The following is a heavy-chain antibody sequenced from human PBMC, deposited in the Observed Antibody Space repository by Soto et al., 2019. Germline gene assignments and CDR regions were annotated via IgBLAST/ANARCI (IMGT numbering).Heavy chain of an antibody. D-gene: IGHD6-19*01. CDR2: IYHGGTT. CDR1: GYSVRGDSY. J-gene: IGHJ4*01. Sequence: SETLSLTCTVSGYSVRGDSYWGWIRQPPGKGPEWIASIYHGGTTLYNPSLKSRITISIDTSNNQFSLKLRSVTAADTAVYYCARVHVMVVAGSTFDYWGHGTLVTVSS. V-gene: IGHV4-38-2*02. CDR3: ARVHVMVVAGSTFDY.